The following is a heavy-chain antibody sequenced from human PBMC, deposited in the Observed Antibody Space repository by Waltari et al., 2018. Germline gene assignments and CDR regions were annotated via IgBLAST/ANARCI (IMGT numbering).Heavy chain of an antibody. D-gene: IGHD6-13*01. CDR2: IFSNDEK. J-gene: IGHJ3*02. CDR3: ARIRARYSSSWYTPRDALDI. V-gene: IGHV2-26*01. CDR1: GFSLSNARMG. Sequence: QVTLKESGPVLVKPTETLTLTCTVSGFSLSNARMGVSWIRQPPGKALEWLAHIFSNDEKSYSTSLKSRLTISKDTSKSQVVRTMTNMDPVDTATYYCARIRARYSSSWYTPRDALDIWGQGTMVTVSS.